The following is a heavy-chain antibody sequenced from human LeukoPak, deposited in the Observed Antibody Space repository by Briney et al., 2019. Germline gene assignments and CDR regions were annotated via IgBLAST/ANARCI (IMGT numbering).Heavy chain of an antibody. CDR2: VHPNSGGT. CDR3: ARGSSSSWTYYFDS. V-gene: IGHV1-2*02. CDR1: GYTFTGYY. D-gene: IGHD6-13*01. Sequence: GASVKVSCKASGYTFTGYYMHWVRQAPGQRLEWMGWVHPNSGGTNYAQKFQGRVTMTRDTSINTAYMELSRLGSDDTAVYYCARGSSSSWTYYFDSWGQGTLLTVSS. J-gene: IGHJ4*02.